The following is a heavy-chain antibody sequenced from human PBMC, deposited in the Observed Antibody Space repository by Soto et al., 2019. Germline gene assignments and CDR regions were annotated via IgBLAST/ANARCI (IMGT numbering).Heavy chain of an antibody. CDR2: IYYSGST. Sequence: PSETLSLTCTVSGGSISSYYWSWIRQPPGKGLEWIGYIYYSGSTNYNPSLKSRVTISVDTSKDQFSLKLSSVTAADTAVYYCARTVPSFITIFGVGEFDYWGQGTLVTVSS. J-gene: IGHJ4*02. V-gene: IGHV4-59*01. CDR1: GGSISSYY. D-gene: IGHD3-3*01. CDR3: ARTVPSFITIFGVGEFDY.